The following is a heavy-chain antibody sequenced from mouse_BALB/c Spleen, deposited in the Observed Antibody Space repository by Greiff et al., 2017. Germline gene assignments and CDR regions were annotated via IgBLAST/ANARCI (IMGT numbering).Heavy chain of an antibody. Sequence: KLVESGGGLVKPGGSLKLSCAASGFTFSDYYMYWVRQTPEKRLEWVATISDGGSYTYYPDSVKGRFTISRDNAKNNLYLQMSSLKSEDTAMYYCARDRGNGNYGFAYWGQGTLVTVSA. V-gene: IGHV5-4*02. D-gene: IGHD2-1*01. CDR1: GFTFSDYY. J-gene: IGHJ3*01. CDR2: ISDGGSYT. CDR3: ARDRGNGNYGFAY.